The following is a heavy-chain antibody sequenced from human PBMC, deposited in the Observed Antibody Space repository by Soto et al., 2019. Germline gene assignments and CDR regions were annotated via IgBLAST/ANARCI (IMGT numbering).Heavy chain of an antibody. CDR1: GFTFSSYG. J-gene: IGHJ3*02. CDR2: IWYDGSNK. Sequence: QVQLVESGGGVVQPGRSLRLSCAASGFTFSSYGMHWVRQAPGKGLEWVAVIWYDGSNKYYADSVKGRFTISRDNSKNTLYLQMNSLRAEDTAVYYCASGELGDYAHDAFDIWGQGTMVTVSS. CDR3: ASGELGDYAHDAFDI. D-gene: IGHD4-17*01. V-gene: IGHV3-33*01.